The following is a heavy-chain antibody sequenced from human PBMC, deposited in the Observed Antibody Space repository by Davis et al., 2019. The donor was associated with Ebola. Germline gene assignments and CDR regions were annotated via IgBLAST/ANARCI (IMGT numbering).Heavy chain of an antibody. Sequence: MPSETLSLTCTVFGGSISSYYWSWIRQPPGKGLEWIGYIYYSGRTNYNPSLKSRVTISVDTSKNQFSLKLSSVTAADTAAYYCARGGYSYGFDYWGQGTLVTVSS. J-gene: IGHJ4*02. D-gene: IGHD5-18*01. CDR1: GGSISSYY. V-gene: IGHV4-59*12. CDR2: IYYSGRT. CDR3: ARGGYSYGFDY.